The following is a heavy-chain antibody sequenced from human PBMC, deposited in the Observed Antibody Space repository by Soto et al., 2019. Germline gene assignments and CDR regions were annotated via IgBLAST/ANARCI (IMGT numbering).Heavy chain of an antibody. D-gene: IGHD1-26*01. CDR1: GGSISSYY. CDR2: IYYSGST. J-gene: IGHJ4*02. V-gene: IGHV4-59*01. Sequence: SETLSLTCTVSGGSISSYYWCWIRQPPGKGLEWIGYIYYSGSTNYNPSLKSRVTISLDTSKNQFSLKLSSVTAADTAVYFCARGRSGSYPFDYWGLGTLVTVSS. CDR3: ARGRSGSYPFDY.